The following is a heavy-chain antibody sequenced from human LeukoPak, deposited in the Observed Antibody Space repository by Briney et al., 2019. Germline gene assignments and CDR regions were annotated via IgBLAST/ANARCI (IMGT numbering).Heavy chain of an antibody. Sequence: ASVKVSCKASGYTFTGYYMHWVRQAPGQGLEWMGRINPNSGGTNYAQKVKGRVNMTRDTSISTAYMERSRLRPDNTAVYYSSSRTSGSYSDYWGQGTLVTVSS. CDR2: INPNSGGT. D-gene: IGHD1-26*01. V-gene: IGHV1-2*06. CDR1: GYTFTGYY. J-gene: IGHJ4*02. CDR3: SSRTSGSYSDY.